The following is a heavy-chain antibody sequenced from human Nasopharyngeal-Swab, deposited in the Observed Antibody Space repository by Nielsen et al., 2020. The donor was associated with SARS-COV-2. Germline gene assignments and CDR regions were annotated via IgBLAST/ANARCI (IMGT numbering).Heavy chain of an antibody. D-gene: IGHD4-11*01. CDR2: INPSGGST. CDR3: ARGAPNTVSALDY. Sequence: WVRHAPGQGLEWMGIINPSGGSTSYAQKFQGRVTMTRDTSTSTVYMDLSSLRSEDTAVYYCARGAPNTVSALDYWGQGTPVTVSS. V-gene: IGHV1-46*01. J-gene: IGHJ4*02.